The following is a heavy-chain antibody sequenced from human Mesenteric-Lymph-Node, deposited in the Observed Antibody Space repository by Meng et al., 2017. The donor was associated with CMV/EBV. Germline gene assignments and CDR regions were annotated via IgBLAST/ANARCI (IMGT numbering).Heavy chain of an antibody. CDR2: MNPNSGNT. D-gene: IGHD3-22*01. Sequence: ASVKVSCKASGYTFTSYDINWVRQATGQGLEWMGWMNPNSGNTGYAQKFQGRVTITRNTSISTAYTELSSLRSEDTAVYYCARGTYYYDSSGGSNAFDIWGQGTMVTVSS. CDR1: GYTFTSYD. J-gene: IGHJ3*02. CDR3: ARGTYYYDSSGGSNAFDI. V-gene: IGHV1-8*03.